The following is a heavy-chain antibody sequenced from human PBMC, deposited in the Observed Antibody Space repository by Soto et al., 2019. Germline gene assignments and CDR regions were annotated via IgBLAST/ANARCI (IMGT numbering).Heavy chain of an antibody. CDR3: ARARTPYYYGSRTYNYSYYYMDV. J-gene: IGHJ6*03. CDR1: GGYFSGYY. CDR2: INHSGST. Sequence: QVQLQQWGAGLLTPSETLSLTCAVYGGYFSGYYWSWIRQPPGKGLEWIGEINHSGSTNYNPSLKRRLPISVHTSKNQCSRKLSSVTAEDTAGYYCARARTPYYYGSRTYNYSYYYMDVWGKGTTVTVSS. D-gene: IGHD3-10*01. V-gene: IGHV4-34*01.